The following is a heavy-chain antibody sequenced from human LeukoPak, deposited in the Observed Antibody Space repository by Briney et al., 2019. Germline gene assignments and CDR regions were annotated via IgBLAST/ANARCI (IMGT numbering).Heavy chain of an antibody. CDR2: IYYSGST. Sequence: SETLSLTCTVSGGSISSYYWSWIRQPPGKGLEWIGYIYYSGSTNYNPSLKSRVTISVDTSKNQFSLKLSSVTAADTAVYYCAGQYCSSTSCPFDYWGQETLVTVSS. V-gene: IGHV4-59*01. J-gene: IGHJ4*02. CDR3: AGQYCSSTSCPFDY. D-gene: IGHD2-2*01. CDR1: GGSISSYY.